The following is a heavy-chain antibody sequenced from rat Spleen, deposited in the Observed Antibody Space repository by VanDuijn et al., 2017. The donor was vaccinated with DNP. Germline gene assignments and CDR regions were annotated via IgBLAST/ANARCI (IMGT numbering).Heavy chain of an antibody. J-gene: IGHJ2*01. V-gene: IGHV5-46*01. Sequence: EVQLVESGGGLVQPGRSMKLSCAASGFTFSSFPMAWVRQAPTQGLEWVATISASGGSTYYRDSVRGRFTISRENAQGTLYLLLNSLRSEDTATYYCARVAVYGTYADYFDYWGQGVMVTVSS. CDR1: GFTFSSFP. CDR2: ISASGGST. D-gene: IGHD2-5*01. CDR3: ARVAVYGTYADYFDY.